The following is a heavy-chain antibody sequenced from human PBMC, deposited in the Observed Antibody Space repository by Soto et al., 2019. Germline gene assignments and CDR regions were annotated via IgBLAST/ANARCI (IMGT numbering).Heavy chain of an antibody. CDR2: IYYSTIT. J-gene: IGHJ4*02. Sequence: ETLSLTCTVSGGSISSGTYYWGWIRQPPGKGLEWIGSIYYSTITYYNPSLKSRVTISVDTSKNHFSLKLSSVTAADTAVYYCARHVQAAVAPGFDYWGQGTLVTVSS. V-gene: IGHV4-39*01. CDR3: ARHVQAAVAPGFDY. D-gene: IGHD6-13*01. CDR1: GGSISSGTYY.